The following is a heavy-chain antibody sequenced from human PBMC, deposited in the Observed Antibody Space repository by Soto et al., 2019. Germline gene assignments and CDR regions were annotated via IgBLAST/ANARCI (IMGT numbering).Heavy chain of an antibody. CDR3: ARDNVLLWFGELSRWFDP. Sequence: PSETLSLTCTVSGGSISSSSYYWGWIRQPPGKGLEWIGSIYYSGSTYYNPSLKSRVTISVDTSKNQFSLKLSSVTAADTAVYYCARDNVLLWFGELSRWFDPWGQGTLVTVSS. CDR2: IYYSGST. CDR1: GGSISSSSYY. V-gene: IGHV4-39*01. J-gene: IGHJ5*02. D-gene: IGHD3-10*01.